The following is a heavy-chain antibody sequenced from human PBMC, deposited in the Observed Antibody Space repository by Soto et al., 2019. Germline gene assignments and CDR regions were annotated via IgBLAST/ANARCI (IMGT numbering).Heavy chain of an antibody. CDR3: ARASLTVFGAPYGMDV. J-gene: IGHJ6*02. V-gene: IGHV1-18*04. D-gene: IGHD3-3*01. CDR1: GYPFTRYS. CDR2: ISGYNGDT. Sequence: ASVKVSCKASGYPFTRYSIRWVRQAPGQGLEWMGWISGYNGDTEYSKNFQGRLTMTIDTSTTTASMELRSLRSDDTAVYYCARASLTVFGAPYGMDVWGQGTSVTVSS.